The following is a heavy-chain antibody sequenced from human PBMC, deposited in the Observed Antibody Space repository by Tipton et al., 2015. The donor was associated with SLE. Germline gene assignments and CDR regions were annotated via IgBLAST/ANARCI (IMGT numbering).Heavy chain of an antibody. CDR1: GGSISTYY. D-gene: IGHD6-19*01. V-gene: IGHV4-39*07. Sequence: TLSLTCTVSGGSISTYYWSWIRQPPGKGLEWIGSISSAGSTYYNPSLKSRITISVDTSKNQFSLKLSSVTAADTAMYYCAREREAYYSSRSRYDAFDIWGQGTMVTVSS. J-gene: IGHJ3*02. CDR3: AREREAYYSSRSRYDAFDI. CDR2: ISSAGST.